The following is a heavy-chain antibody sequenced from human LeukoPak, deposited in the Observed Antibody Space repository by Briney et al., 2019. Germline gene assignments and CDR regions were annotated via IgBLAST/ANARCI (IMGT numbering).Heavy chain of an antibody. CDR1: EFTFSSYG. Sequence: GGSLRLSCAASEFTFSSYGMSWVRQAPGKGLEWVSSISGSGGSTYYADSVKGRFTISRDNSKNTLYLQMNSLRAEDTAVYYCAITPPPSTQSINFDYWGQGTLVTVSS. V-gene: IGHV3-23*01. CDR2: ISGSGGST. J-gene: IGHJ4*02. D-gene: IGHD2/OR15-2a*01. CDR3: AITPPPSTQSINFDY.